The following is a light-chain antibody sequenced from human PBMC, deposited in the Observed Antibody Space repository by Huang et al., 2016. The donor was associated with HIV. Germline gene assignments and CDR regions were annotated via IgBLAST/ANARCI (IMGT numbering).Light chain of an antibody. Sequence: EIVMTQSPATLSVSPGERATLSCRASQSVSSNLAWYKQRPGQCPRLLISGASTRATVIPAMFSGSGSGTEFTLTISSLQSEDFAVYYCQQYNNWPPYTFGQGTKLEIK. CDR2: GAS. CDR1: QSVSSN. J-gene: IGKJ2*01. V-gene: IGKV3-15*01. CDR3: QQYNNWPPYT.